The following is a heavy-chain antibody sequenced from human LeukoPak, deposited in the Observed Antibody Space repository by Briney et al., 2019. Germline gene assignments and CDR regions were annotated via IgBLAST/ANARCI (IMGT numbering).Heavy chain of an antibody. Sequence: ASVKVSCKASGYTFTGYYMHWVRRAPGQGLEWMGRINPNSGGTNYAQKFQGRVTMTRDTSISTAYMELSRLRSDDTAVYYCASWSRYSSSFDYWGQGTLVTVSS. V-gene: IGHV1-2*06. CDR3: ASWSRYSSSFDY. CDR1: GYTFTGYY. D-gene: IGHD6-13*01. CDR2: INPNSGGT. J-gene: IGHJ4*02.